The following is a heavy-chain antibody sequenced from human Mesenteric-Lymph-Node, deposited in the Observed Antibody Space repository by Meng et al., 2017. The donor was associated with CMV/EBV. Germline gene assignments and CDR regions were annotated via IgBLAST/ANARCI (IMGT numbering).Heavy chain of an antibody. Sequence: SVKVSCKASGYIFMSYYIHWVRQAPGQGLEWMGAIIPILDIANYPQKFQGKVTITADKSTNTAYMELSSLRSEDTAFYYCAKSRGTGWIFDYWGQGTLVTVSS. J-gene: IGHJ4*02. CDR2: IIPILDIA. D-gene: IGHD6-19*01. CDR1: GYIFMSYY. V-gene: IGHV1-69*10. CDR3: AKSRGTGWIFDY.